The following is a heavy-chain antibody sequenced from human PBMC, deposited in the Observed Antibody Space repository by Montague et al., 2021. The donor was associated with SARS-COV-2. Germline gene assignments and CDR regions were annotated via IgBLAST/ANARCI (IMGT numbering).Heavy chain of an antibody. V-gene: IGHV3-23*03. J-gene: IGHJ4*02. CDR3: AKDPAPYDYDDYNFDY. D-gene: IGHD4-17*01. Sequence: SLRLSCAASGFTFSSYAMSWVRQAPGKGLEWVSIIYRDGSSTYYADSVKGRFTISRDNAKNSLYLQMNSLRAEDTAVYYCAKDPAPYDYDDYNFDYWGQGTLVTVSS. CDR2: IYRDGSST. CDR1: GFTFSSYA.